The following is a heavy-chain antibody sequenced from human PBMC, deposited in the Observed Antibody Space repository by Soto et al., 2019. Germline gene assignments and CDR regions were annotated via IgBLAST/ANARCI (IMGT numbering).Heavy chain of an antibody. CDR1: GHTFTSYG. D-gene: IGHD3-10*01. Sequence: ASVKVSCKASGHTFTSYGITWVRQAPGQGLAWVGWISGYNSNTEYAPKLQGRVTMTTDTSTSTAYMELKSLTSDDTGVYYWATAGGGRWLHPLYYWGQGTLVTVSS. CDR2: ISGYNSNT. CDR3: ATAGGGRWLHPLYY. J-gene: IGHJ4*02. V-gene: IGHV1-18*01.